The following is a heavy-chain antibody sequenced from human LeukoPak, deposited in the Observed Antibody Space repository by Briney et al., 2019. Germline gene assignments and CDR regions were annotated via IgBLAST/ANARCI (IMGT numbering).Heavy chain of an antibody. CDR2: IIPIFGTA. CDR3: ARDRAGITMIVVVDDAFDI. CDR1: GGTFSSYA. J-gene: IGHJ3*02. Sequence: SVKVPCKASGGTFSSYAISWVRQAPGQGLEWMGRIIPIFGTANYAQKFQGRVTITTDESTSTAYMELSSLRSEDTAVYYCARDRAGITMIVVVDDAFDIWGQGTMVTVSS. D-gene: IGHD3-22*01. V-gene: IGHV1-69*05.